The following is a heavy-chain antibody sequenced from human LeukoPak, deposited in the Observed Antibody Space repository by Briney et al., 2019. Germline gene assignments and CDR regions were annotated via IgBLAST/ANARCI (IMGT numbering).Heavy chain of an antibody. CDR3: TTESSGSLPY. D-gene: IGHD1-26*01. CDR1: GFSFSDTY. CDR2: IKNKADRGEI. J-gene: IGHJ4*02. V-gene: IGHV3-15*07. Sequence: SGGSLRLSCAASGFSFSDTYINWVRQIPGTGLEWVGLIKNKADRGEIEYAAPVKDRFTISRDDSKNTVYLQMSSLKTEDTAVCYCTTESSGSLPYWGQGTLVTVSS.